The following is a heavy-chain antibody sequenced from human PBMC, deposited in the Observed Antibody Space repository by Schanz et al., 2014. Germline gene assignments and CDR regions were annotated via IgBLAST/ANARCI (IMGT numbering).Heavy chain of an antibody. J-gene: IGHJ4*02. CDR1: EFTFSSYK. V-gene: IGHV3-23*04. D-gene: IGHD3-22*01. CDR3: AKDPSHGDYDYYFDY. Sequence: EVQLVESGGGLVKPGGSLRLSCEASEFTFSSYKMNWVRQAPGKGLEWVSVISGSGGSTYYADSVKGRFTISRDNSKNTLYLQMNSLRAEDTAVYYCAKDPSHGDYDYYFDYWGQGTLXTVSS. CDR2: ISGSGGST.